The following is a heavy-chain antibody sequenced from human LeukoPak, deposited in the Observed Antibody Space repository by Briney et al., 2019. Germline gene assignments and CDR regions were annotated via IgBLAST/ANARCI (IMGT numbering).Heavy chain of an antibody. D-gene: IGHD3-22*01. J-gene: IGHJ4*02. Sequence: GGSLRLSCAASGFTFDDYAMHWVRQAPGKGLEWVSLISWDGGSTYYADSVKGRFTISRDNAYNSLYLQMDSLRVEDTAVYYCARDGRWINYYDGSSPVWGQGIMVTVSS. V-gene: IGHV3-43D*03. CDR1: GFTFDDYA. CDR2: ISWDGGST. CDR3: ARDGRWINYYDGSSPV.